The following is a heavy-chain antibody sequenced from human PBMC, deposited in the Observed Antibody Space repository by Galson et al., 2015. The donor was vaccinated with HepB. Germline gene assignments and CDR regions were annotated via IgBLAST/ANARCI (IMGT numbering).Heavy chain of an antibody. J-gene: IGHJ6*02. Sequence: SVKVSCKASGYTFTSYYMHWVRQAPGQGLEWMGIINPSGGSTSYAQKFQGRVTMTRDTSTSTVYMELSSLRSEDTAVYYCARGGCRGGSCQVGGGMDVWGQGTTVTVSS. CDR1: GYTFTSYY. V-gene: IGHV1-46*01. CDR2: INPSGGST. CDR3: ARGGCRGGSCQVGGGMDV. D-gene: IGHD2-15*01.